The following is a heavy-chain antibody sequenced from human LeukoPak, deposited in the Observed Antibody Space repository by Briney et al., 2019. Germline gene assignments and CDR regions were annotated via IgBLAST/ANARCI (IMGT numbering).Heavy chain of an antibody. Sequence: WVKVSCKASGGTFSSYAISWVRQAPGQWLEWMGGIIPIFGTANYAQKFQGRVTITADESTSTAYMELSSLRSEDTAVYYCARDGNYYDSSGYRLGYWGQGTLVTVSS. CDR2: IIPIFGTA. V-gene: IGHV1-69*01. J-gene: IGHJ4*02. D-gene: IGHD3-22*01. CDR1: GGTFSSYA. CDR3: ARDGNYYDSSGYRLGY.